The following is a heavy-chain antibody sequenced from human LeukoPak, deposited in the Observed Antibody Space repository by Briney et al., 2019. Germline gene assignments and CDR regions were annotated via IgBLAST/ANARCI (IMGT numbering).Heavy chain of an antibody. CDR3: ARDLSGVTGYTYGRGIDY. D-gene: IGHD5-18*01. J-gene: IGHJ4*02. Sequence: PGRFLRLSCPASGFTFSSYWMSWVRQAPGKGLEWVANIKQDGSEKYYVDSVKGRFTISRDNAKTSLYLQMNSLRAEDTAVYYCARDLSGVTGYTYGRGIDYWGQGTLVTVSS. V-gene: IGHV3-7*01. CDR1: GFTFSSYW. CDR2: IKQDGSEK.